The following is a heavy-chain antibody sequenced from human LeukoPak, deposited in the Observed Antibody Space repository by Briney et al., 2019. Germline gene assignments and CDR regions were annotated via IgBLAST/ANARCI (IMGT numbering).Heavy chain of an antibody. CDR3: AKDRIVGSAFDY. CDR2: ISYDGSNK. Sequence: GRSLRLSCTASGFPFSSYAMHWVRQAPGKGLEWVAVISYDGSNKYYADSVKGRFTISRDNSKNTLYLQMNSLRAEDTAVYYCAKDRIVGSAFDYWGQGTLVTVSS. CDR1: GFPFSSYA. D-gene: IGHD3-16*02. V-gene: IGHV3-30-3*01. J-gene: IGHJ4*02.